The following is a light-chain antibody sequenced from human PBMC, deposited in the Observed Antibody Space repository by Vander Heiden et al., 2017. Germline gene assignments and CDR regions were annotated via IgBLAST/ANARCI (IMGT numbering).Light chain of an antibody. J-gene: IGKJ5*01. CDR2: GAS. V-gene: IGKV3-15*01. CDR3: QQYNNWPPRVT. Sequence: EIVMTQSPATLSVSPGERATLSCRASQSVSSNLAWYQQKPSQAPRLLIYGASTRATGIPARFRGSGSGTEFTLTISSLQSEDFAVYYCQQYNNWPPRVTFGQGTRLEIK. CDR1: QSVSSN.